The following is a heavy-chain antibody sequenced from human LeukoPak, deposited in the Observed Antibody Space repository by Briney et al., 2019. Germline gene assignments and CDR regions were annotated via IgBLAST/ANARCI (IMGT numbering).Heavy chain of an antibody. V-gene: IGHV4-61*01. Sequence: SETLSLTCTVSGGSISSSSYYWSWIRQPPGKGLEWIGYIYNIGSTNYNPSLKSRATISVDTSKNQFSLKLSSVTAADTAVYYCARVGTSIAALGRFDPWGQGTLVTVSS. CDR2: IYNIGST. D-gene: IGHD6-6*01. CDR3: ARVGTSIAALGRFDP. J-gene: IGHJ5*02. CDR1: GGSISSSSYY.